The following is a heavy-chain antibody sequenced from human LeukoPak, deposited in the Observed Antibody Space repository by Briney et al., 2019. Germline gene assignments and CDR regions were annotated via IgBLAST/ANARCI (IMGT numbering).Heavy chain of an antibody. CDR2: IYYSGST. CDR3: ASHRFSSSSVPYCYYYMDV. CDR1: GGSISSGGYY. D-gene: IGHD6-6*01. V-gene: IGHV4-31*03. J-gene: IGHJ6*03. Sequence: SETLSLTCTVSGGSISSGGYYWSWIRQHPGKGLEWIGYIYYSGSTYYNPSLKSRVTISVDTSKNQFSLKLSSVTAADTAVYYCASHRFSSSSVPYCYYYMDVWGKGTTVTVSS.